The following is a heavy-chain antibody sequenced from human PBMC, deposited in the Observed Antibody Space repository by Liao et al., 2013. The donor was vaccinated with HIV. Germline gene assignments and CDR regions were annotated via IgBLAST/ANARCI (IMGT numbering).Heavy chain of an antibody. CDR2: IYYSGST. Sequence: QLQLQESGPRLVKPSETLSLTCTVSGGSISSNSYYWGWIRQPPAKGLEWIGSIYYSGSTDYNPSLKSRVTISVDTSKNQFSLKLSSVTAADTAVYYCARSVADYDSRDYYRAIDSWGQGTLVTVSS. D-gene: IGHD3-22*01. V-gene: IGHV4-39*07. J-gene: IGHJ4*02. CDR3: ARSVADYDSRDYYRAIDS. CDR1: GGSISSNSYY.